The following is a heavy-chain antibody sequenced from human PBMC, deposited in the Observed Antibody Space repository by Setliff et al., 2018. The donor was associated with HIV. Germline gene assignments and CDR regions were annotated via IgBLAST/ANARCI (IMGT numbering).Heavy chain of an antibody. CDR2: IIPVFGIG. Sequence: SVKVSCKTSGGTFSSYAINWVRQAPGQGLEWMGGIIPVFGIGSYAQKFQGRVTMTEDTSTDTAYMELSSLRSEDTAVYYCATVRRYYYDSSGQEYFQHWGQGTLVTVSS. CDR1: GGTFSSYA. V-gene: IGHV1-69*10. D-gene: IGHD3-22*01. CDR3: ATVRRYYYDSSGQEYFQH. J-gene: IGHJ1*01.